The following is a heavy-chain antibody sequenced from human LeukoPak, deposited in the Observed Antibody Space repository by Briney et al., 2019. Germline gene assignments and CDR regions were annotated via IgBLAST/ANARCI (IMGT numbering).Heavy chain of an antibody. CDR2: IYYSGST. V-gene: IGHV4-39*02. J-gene: IGHJ4*02. CDR1: GGSISSSSYY. D-gene: IGHD5-18*01. CDR3: ARDERTPRGYSYGYFDY. Sequence: ASETLSLTCTVSGGSISSSSYYWGWIRQPPGKGLEWIGSIYYSGSTYCNPSLKSRVTISVDTSKNQFSLKLSSLTAADTAVYYCARDERTPRGYSYGYFDYWGQGTLVTVSS.